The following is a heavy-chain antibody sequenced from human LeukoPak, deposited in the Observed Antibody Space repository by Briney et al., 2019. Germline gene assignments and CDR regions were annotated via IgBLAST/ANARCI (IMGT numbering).Heavy chain of an antibody. Sequence: ASVKVSCKASGYTFTSYGIGWVRQAPGRGLEWMGWISAYNGNTNYAQKLQGRVTMTTDTSTSTAYMELRSLRSDDTAVYYCARDGTIRRTYSSGWYGGYWGQGTLVTVSS. CDR3: ARDGTIRRTYSSGWYGGY. CDR1: GYTFTSYG. J-gene: IGHJ4*02. V-gene: IGHV1-18*01. CDR2: ISAYNGNT. D-gene: IGHD6-19*01.